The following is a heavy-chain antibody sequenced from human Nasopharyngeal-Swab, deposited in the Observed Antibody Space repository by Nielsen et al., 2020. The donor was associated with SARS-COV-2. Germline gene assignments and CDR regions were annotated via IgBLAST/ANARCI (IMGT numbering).Heavy chain of an antibody. Sequence: SVKVSCKASAGTFSSYAISWVRQAPGQGLEWMGGIIPIFGTANYAQKFQGRVTITADESTSTAYMELSSLRSEDTAVYYCARDPGDSSGYYYYFDYWGQGTLVTVSS. V-gene: IGHV1-69*13. D-gene: IGHD3-22*01. J-gene: IGHJ4*02. CDR1: AGTFSSYA. CDR2: IIPIFGTA. CDR3: ARDPGDSSGYYYYFDY.